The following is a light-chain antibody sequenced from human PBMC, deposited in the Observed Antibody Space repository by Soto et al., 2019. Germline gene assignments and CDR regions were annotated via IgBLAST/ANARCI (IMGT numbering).Light chain of an antibody. J-gene: IGKJ1*01. V-gene: IGKV3-20*01. Sequence: EIVLTQSPVTLSLSXGQRATLPXXXXQSLSSSYLAWYQQKPGQAPRLLIYGASSRAIGIPDRFSGSGSGTDFTLTISRLEPEDFAVYYCQQYGSSPPKTFGQGTKVDIK. CDR2: GAS. CDR1: QSLSSSY. CDR3: QQYGSSPPKT.